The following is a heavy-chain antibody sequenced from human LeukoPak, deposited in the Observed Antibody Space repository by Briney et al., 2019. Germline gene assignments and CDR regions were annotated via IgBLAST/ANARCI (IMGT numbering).Heavy chain of an antibody. J-gene: IGHJ6*03. Sequence: ASVKVSCKASGYTFTSYDINWVRQATGQGLEWMGWMNPNSGNTGYAQKFQGRVTMTRNTSISTAYMELSSLRSEDTAAYYCAREFEDYVIAAAGTDYYMDVWGKGTTVTVSS. V-gene: IGHV1-8*01. CDR3: AREFEDYVIAAAGTDYYMDV. CDR1: GYTFTSYD. D-gene: IGHD6-13*01. CDR2: MNPNSGNT.